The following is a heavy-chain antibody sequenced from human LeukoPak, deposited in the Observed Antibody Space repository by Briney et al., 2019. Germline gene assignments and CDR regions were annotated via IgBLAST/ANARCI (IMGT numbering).Heavy chain of an antibody. CDR2: IYYSGST. Sequence: SETLSLTCTVSGGSISSYYWSWIRQPPGKGLEWIGYIYYSGSTNYNPSLKSRVTISVDTSKNQFSLKVSSVTAADTAVYYCARVTLGTSIGYYFDYWGQGSLVTVSS. J-gene: IGHJ4*02. D-gene: IGHD3-22*01. CDR3: ARVTLGTSIGYYFDY. V-gene: IGHV4-59*08. CDR1: GGSISSYY.